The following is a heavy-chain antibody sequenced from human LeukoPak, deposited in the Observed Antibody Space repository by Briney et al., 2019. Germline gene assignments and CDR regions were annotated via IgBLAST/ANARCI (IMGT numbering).Heavy chain of an antibody. D-gene: IGHD6-6*01. CDR2: INEDGSVK. CDR3: ARGGAVRPDY. J-gene: IGHJ4*02. CDR1: EFTFSSYW. Sequence: GGSLRLSCAASEFTFSSYWMSWVRQAPGKGLEWVANINEDGSVKDYVDSVKGRYTISRDNTRNSLYLQMNSLRAEDTAVYYCARGGAVRPDYWGQGTLVTVSS. V-gene: IGHV3-7*01.